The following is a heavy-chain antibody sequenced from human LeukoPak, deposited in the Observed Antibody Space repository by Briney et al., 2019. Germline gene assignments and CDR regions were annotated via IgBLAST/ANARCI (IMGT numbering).Heavy chain of an antibody. CDR1: GFTFSSYA. D-gene: IGHD3-10*01. Sequence: PGGSLRLSCSASGFTFSSYAMHWVRQAPGKGLEYVSAISTNEGSTYYADSVKGRFTISRDNSKNTLYLQMSSLRAEDTAVYYCVKDLYYYGSGSPSFAFDIWGQGTMVTVSS. CDR3: VKDLYYYGSGSPSFAFDI. V-gene: IGHV3-64D*06. CDR2: ISTNEGST. J-gene: IGHJ3*02.